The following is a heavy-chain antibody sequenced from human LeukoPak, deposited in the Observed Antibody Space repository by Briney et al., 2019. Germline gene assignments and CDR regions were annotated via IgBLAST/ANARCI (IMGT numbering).Heavy chain of an antibody. Sequence: GGSLRLSCAASGFIISNYNMNWVRQAPGKGLEWLSYISGSSTTIYYADSVKGRFTISRVNAKNTLYLQMNSLRAEDTAVYYCARATPGWWELQRWGQGTLVTVSS. CDR1: GFIISNYN. J-gene: IGHJ4*02. V-gene: IGHV3-48*04. D-gene: IGHD1-26*01. CDR3: ARATPGWWELQR. CDR2: ISGSSTTI.